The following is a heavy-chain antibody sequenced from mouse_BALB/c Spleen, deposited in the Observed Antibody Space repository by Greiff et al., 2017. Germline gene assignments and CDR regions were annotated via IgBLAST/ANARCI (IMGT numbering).Heavy chain of an antibody. Sequence: EVKVEESGGGLVQPGGSLRLSCATSGFTFTDYYMSWVRQPPGKALEWLGFIRNKANGYTTEYSASVKGRFTISRDNSQSILYLQMNTLRAEDSATYYCARDPIYYGNYGFAYWGQGTLVTVSA. J-gene: IGHJ3*01. CDR2: IRNKANGYTT. CDR1: GFTFTDYY. D-gene: IGHD2-1*01. CDR3: ARDPIYYGNYGFAY. V-gene: IGHV7-3*02.